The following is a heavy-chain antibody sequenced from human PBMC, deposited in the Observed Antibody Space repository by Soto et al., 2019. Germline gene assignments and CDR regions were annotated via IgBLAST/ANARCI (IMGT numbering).Heavy chain of an antibody. CDR2: INAGNGNT. V-gene: IGHV1-3*01. Sequence: GASVKVSCKASGYTFTSYTMHWVRQAPGQRLEWMGWINAGNGNTKYSQKFQGRVTITRDTSASTAYMELSSLRSEDTAVYYCARELVVTIFGVVITYYYYGMDVWGQGTTVTVSS. J-gene: IGHJ6*02. D-gene: IGHD3-3*01. CDR3: ARELVVTIFGVVITYYYYGMDV. CDR1: GYTFTSYT.